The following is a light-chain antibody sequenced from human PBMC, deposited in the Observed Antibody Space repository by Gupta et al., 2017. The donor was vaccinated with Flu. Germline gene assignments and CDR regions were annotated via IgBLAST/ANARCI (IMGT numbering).Light chain of an antibody. CDR2: KAS. CDR1: ESLVYSDGDSY. Sequence: DAVMTQSPLSLPVTLGQPASISCRSSESLVYSDGDSYVSWFHQRPGQSPRRLIYKASNREAGDPERLGGSGLGTDFTLKINKGEDEDVGVADGSQRTSFPWTFDKGTKVQ. V-gene: IGKV2-30*01. CDR3: SQRTSFPWT. J-gene: IGKJ1*01.